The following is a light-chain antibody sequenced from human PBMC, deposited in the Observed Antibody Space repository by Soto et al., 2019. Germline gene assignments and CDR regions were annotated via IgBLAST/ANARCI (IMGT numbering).Light chain of an antibody. V-gene: IGLV1-44*01. CDR1: SSNIGSHV. CDR2: NNN. J-gene: IGLJ3*02. Sequence: QSVLTKPPSACGTPGQRVTISCSGSSSNIGSHVVYWYQQLAGTAPKLLMYNNNQRPSGVPDRFSGSKSGTSAFLAISGLQSEDEADYYCAVWDDSLDGWVFGGGTKLTVL. CDR3: AVWDDSLDGWV.